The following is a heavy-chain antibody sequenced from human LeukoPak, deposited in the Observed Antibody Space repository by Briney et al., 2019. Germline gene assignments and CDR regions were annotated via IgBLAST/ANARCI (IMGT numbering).Heavy chain of an antibody. CDR1: GFTFSSYG. D-gene: IGHD3-10*01. Sequence: PGGYLRLSCAASGFTFSSYGMSWVRQAPGKGLEWVSAISGSGGSTYYADSVKGRFTISRDNSKNTLYLQMNSLRAEDTAVYYCAKGTMVRGVTGWFDPWGQGTLVTVSS. CDR3: AKGTMVRGVTGWFDP. CDR2: ISGSGGST. V-gene: IGHV3-23*01. J-gene: IGHJ5*02.